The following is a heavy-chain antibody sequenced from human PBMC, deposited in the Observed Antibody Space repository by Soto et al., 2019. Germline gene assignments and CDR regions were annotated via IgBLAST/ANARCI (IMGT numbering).Heavy chain of an antibody. CDR2: IYSGGST. CDR3: ARGWEYYDILTGYYPNGFDP. Sequence: GGSLILSCAASGFTVSSNYMSWVRQAPGKGLEWVSVIYSGGSTYYADSVKGRFTISRDNSKNTLYLQMNSLRAEDTAVYYCARGWEYYDILTGYYPNGFDPWGQGTLVTVSS. J-gene: IGHJ5*02. CDR1: GFTVSSNY. D-gene: IGHD3-9*01. V-gene: IGHV3-66*01.